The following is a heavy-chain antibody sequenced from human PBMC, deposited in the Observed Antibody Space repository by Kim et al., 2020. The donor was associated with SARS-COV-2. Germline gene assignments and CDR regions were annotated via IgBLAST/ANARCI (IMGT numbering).Heavy chain of an antibody. Sequence: SETLSLTCAVYGGSFSGYYWSWIRQPPGKGLEWIGEINHSGSTNYNPSLKSRVTISVDTSKNQFSLKLSSVTAADTAVYYCARSRYNWNLIGTGAFDIWG. CDR1: GGSFSGYY. V-gene: IGHV4-34*01. D-gene: IGHD1-7*01. J-gene: IGHJ3*02. CDR3: ARSRYNWNLIGTGAFDI. CDR2: INHSGST.